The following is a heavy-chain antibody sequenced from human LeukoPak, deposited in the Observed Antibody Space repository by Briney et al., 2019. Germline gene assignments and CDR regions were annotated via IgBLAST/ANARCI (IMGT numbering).Heavy chain of an antibody. J-gene: IGHJ6*03. V-gene: IGHV3-30*02. CDR3: AKGRYYYYYMDV. Sequence: GGSLRLSCAASGFAFSSYGFHWVRQAPGKGLEWVAFIRYDGSNEFYADSVKGRFTISRDNIKNTLYLQMNSLRAEDTAVYYCAKGRYYYYYMDVWGKGTTVTVSS. CDR2: IRYDGSNE. CDR1: GFAFSSYG.